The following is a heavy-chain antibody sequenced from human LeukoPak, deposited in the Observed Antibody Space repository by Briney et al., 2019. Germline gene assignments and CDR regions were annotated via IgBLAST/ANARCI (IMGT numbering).Heavy chain of an antibody. Sequence: GASVKVSCKASGYTFTSYDINWVRQAPGQGLEWMGWMNPNSGNTDYAQKFQGRVTMTRNTSISTAYMELSSLRSEDTAVYYCARYSSSSTPDFDPWGQGTLVTVSS. V-gene: IGHV1-8*01. D-gene: IGHD6-6*01. J-gene: IGHJ5*02. CDR2: MNPNSGNT. CDR1: GYTFTSYD. CDR3: ARYSSSSTPDFDP.